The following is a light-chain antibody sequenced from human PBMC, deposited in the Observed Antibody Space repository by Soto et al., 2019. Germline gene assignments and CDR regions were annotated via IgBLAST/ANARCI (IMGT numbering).Light chain of an antibody. Sequence: EIVLTHSPSTLSLNQRPIPTLPCRASQSVSSNLAWYQQKPGQAPRLLIYGASTRATGIPARFSGSGSGTEFTLTISSLQSEDFAVYYCQQYNNWPPWTFGQGTKVDI. CDR1: QSVSSN. CDR2: GAS. J-gene: IGKJ1*01. V-gene: IGKV3-15*01. CDR3: QQYNNWPPWT.